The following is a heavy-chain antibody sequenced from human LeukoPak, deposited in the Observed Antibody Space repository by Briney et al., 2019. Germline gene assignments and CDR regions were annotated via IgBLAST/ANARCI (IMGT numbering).Heavy chain of an antibody. CDR2: ISGSGRAI. Sequence: GGSLRLSCAASGFTFSSYEMNWVRQAPGKGLEWVSYISGSGRAIYFADSVKGRFTISRDNSKNTLYLQMNSLRAEDTAVYYCAKGGGSSPGKDYFDYWGQGTLVTVSS. CDR1: GFTFSSYE. J-gene: IGHJ4*02. D-gene: IGHD6-6*01. CDR3: AKGGGSSPGKDYFDY. V-gene: IGHV3-48*03.